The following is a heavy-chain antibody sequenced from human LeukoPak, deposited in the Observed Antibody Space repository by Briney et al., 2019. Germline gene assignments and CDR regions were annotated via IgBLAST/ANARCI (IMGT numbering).Heavy chain of an antibody. CDR1: GFTFSSYG. V-gene: IGHV3-30*02. CDR3: AKDLSTGFDY. J-gene: IGHJ4*02. CDR2: IRYDGSNQ. Sequence: GGSLRLSCAASGFTFSSYGMHWVRQAPGKGLEWVAFIRYDGSNQYYADSVKGRFTISRDNSKNTLYLQMNGLRAEDTAVYYCAKDLSTGFDYWGQGTLVTVSS. D-gene: IGHD2-2*01.